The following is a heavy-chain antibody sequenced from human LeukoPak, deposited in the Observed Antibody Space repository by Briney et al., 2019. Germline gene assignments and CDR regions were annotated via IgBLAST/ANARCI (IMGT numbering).Heavy chain of an antibody. CDR3: ARAMMTTVPNHDY. J-gene: IGHJ4*02. CDR2: ISYDGSNK. D-gene: IGHD4-17*01. CDR1: GFTFGDFA. V-gene: IGHV3-30-3*01. Sequence: GGSLRLSCAASGFTFGDFAMHWVRQAPGKGLEWVAVISYDGSNKYYTDSVKGRFTISRDNSKNTLYLQMNSLRAEDTAVHYCARAMMTTVPNHDYWGQGTLVTVSS.